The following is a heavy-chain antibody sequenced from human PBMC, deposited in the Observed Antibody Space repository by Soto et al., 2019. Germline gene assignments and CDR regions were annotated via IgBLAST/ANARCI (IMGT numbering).Heavy chain of an antibody. CDR1: GYTFTGYC. D-gene: IGHD6-6*01. Sequence: ASVKVSCKASGYTFTGYCLNWVGQAPGQGLEWMGWINPNSGGTNYAQKFQGRVTMTRDTSINTAYMELSRLRSDDTAVYFCARGGAARTFDYWGQGTLVTVSS. CDR2: INPNSGGT. J-gene: IGHJ4*02. CDR3: ARGGAARTFDY. V-gene: IGHV1-2*02.